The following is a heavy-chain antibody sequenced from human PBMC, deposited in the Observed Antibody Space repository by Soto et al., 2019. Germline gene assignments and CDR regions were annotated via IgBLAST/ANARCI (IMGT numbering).Heavy chain of an antibody. Sequence: QVQLAEAGGGLVEPGGHLRIFCAASGFTFSDYDKSLIRQSPGKGVEWVSFVSSSGTTMYCADSVKGRFIISRDDAKNAQYLQMNSVRAEEPAVYYGPRMGPWAARPSYWGQGTLVTVSS. CDR2: VSSSGTTM. CDR3: PRMGPWAARPSY. CDR1: GFTFSDYD. D-gene: IGHD6-6*01. V-gene: IGHV3-11*01. J-gene: IGHJ4*02.